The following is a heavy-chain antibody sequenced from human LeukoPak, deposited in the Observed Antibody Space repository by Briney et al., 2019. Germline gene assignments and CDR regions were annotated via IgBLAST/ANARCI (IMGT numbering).Heavy chain of an antibody. CDR3: ARHRALLRYFSPEDAFDI. D-gene: IGHD3-9*01. CDR2: IYPGDSDT. V-gene: IGHV5-51*01. CDR1: GYSFISYW. J-gene: IGHJ3*02. Sequence: GESLKISCKGSGYSFISYWIGWVRQMPGKGLEWMGIIYPGDSDTRYSPSFQGQVTISADKSISTAYLQWSSLKASDTAMYYCARHRALLRYFSPEDAFDIWGQGTMVTVSS.